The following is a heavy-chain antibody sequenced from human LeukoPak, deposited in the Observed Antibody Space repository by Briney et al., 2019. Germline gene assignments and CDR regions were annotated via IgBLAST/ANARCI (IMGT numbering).Heavy chain of an antibody. Sequence: GGSLRLSCAASGFTFSSYVMSWVRQAPGKGLEWVSTISASGVGTYYADSAKGRFTISRDNAKNTMFLQMNNLRAEDTAVYYCAKEIDGFDVWGQGTLVTVSS. J-gene: IGHJ3*01. CDR1: GFTFSSYV. V-gene: IGHV3-23*01. CDR3: AKEIDGFDV. CDR2: ISASGVGT.